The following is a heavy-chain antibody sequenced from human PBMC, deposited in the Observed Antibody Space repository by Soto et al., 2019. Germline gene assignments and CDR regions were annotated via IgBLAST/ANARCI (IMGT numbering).Heavy chain of an antibody. J-gene: IGHJ4*02. Sequence: ASVMVSGTTSAYSFTTDGISWVRGAPGQGLEGMGWIRASNGQTKSAQKVKGRVTMTTGTSTSTVYTELKNLRSDDTAIYYCARDRSHYDSTDYWGQGPPV. CDR3: ARDRSHYDSTDY. D-gene: IGHD3-22*01. V-gene: IGHV1-18*01. CDR2: IRASNGQT. CDR1: AYSFTTDG.